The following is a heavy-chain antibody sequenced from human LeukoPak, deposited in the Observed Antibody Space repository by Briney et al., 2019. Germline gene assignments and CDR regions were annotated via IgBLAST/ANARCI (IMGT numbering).Heavy chain of an antibody. Sequence: ASVKVSCKASGYTFTNYYMHWVRQAPGQGPEWMGIINPSGGSTSYAQKFQGRVTMTRDTSTSTVYMELSSLRSEDTAVYYCARDREHSSGWFNYYYGMDVWGRGTTVTVSS. CDR3: ARDREHSSGWFNYYYGMDV. D-gene: IGHD6-19*01. J-gene: IGHJ6*02. CDR2: INPSGGST. CDR1: GYTFTNYY. V-gene: IGHV1-46*01.